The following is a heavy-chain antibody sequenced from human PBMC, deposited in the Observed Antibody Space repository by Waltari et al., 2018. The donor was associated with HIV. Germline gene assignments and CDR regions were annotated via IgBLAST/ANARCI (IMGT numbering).Heavy chain of an antibody. Sequence: QVHLVDSVGDLVKPAVSLRLSWVGSGFTFSDYDRTWVRPAPGKRLEGVPSIAFSSLYTSYGASVKGRFTMSIYDAKKSLFLQIHSLRPEDTAVYYCARVARGLRQGSFDIWGQGTMVTVSS. D-gene: IGHD2-15*01. J-gene: IGHJ3*02. V-gene: IGHV3-11*05. CDR2: IAFSSLYT. CDR1: GFTFSDYD. CDR3: ARVARGLRQGSFDI.